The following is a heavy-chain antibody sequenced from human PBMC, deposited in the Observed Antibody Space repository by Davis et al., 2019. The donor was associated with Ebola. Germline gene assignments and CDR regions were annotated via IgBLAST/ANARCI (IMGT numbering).Heavy chain of an antibody. CDR3: ARGRTVTGTRGLSWFDP. D-gene: IGHD6-19*01. V-gene: IGHV1-3*01. Sequence: AASVTVSCKASGYTFINSAIHWVRQAPRQRLEWMGWINAGDGKIIYSENFQGRLTITRDTSATTAYMELSSLRSEDTAAYYCARGRTVTGTRGLSWFDPWGQGALVTVSS. CDR2: INAGDGKI. CDR1: GYTFINSA. J-gene: IGHJ5*02.